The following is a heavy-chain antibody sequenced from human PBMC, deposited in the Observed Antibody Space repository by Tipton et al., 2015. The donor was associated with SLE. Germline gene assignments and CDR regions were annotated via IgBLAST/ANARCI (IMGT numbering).Heavy chain of an antibody. Sequence: TLSLTCAVYGGSFSGYSWSWIRQPPGKGLEWIGEINHSGSTNYNPSLKSRVTISVDTSKNQFSLKLTSVTASDTAVYLCARDRGGYYFDYWGQGTLVTVSS. CDR1: GGSFSGYS. V-gene: IGHV4-34*01. J-gene: IGHJ4*02. D-gene: IGHD3-10*01. CDR2: INHSGST. CDR3: ARDRGGYYFDY.